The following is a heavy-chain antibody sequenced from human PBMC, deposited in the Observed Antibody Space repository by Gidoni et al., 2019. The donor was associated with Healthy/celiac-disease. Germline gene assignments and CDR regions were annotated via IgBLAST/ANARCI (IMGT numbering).Heavy chain of an antibody. D-gene: IGHD6-13*01. J-gene: IGHJ6*02. CDR1: GGTFSSYD. V-gene: IGHV1-69*01. Sequence: QVQLVQSGAEVKKPGSSVQVSCKSSGGTFSSYDISWVRQAPGQGLEWMGGIIPILGTANYAQKFQGRVTITADESTSTAYMELSSLRSEDTAVYYCATSIAAAGTGYYYGMDVWGQGTTVTVSS. CDR3: ATSIAAAGTGYYYGMDV. CDR2: IIPILGTA.